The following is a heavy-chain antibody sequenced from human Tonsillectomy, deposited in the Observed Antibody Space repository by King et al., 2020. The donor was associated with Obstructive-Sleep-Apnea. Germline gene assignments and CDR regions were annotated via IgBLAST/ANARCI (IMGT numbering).Heavy chain of an antibody. Sequence: VQLVESGGGLVKPGGSLRLSCAASGFTFSSYSMNWVRQAPGKGLEWVSSISSSSSYIYYADSVKGRFTISRDNAKNSLYLQMNSLRAEDTAVYYCARPPLAVVGTRVFDYWGQGTLVTVSS. V-gene: IGHV3-21*01. D-gene: IGHD6-19*01. J-gene: IGHJ4*02. CDR3: ARPPLAVVGTRVFDY. CDR2: ISSSSSYI. CDR1: GFTFSSYS.